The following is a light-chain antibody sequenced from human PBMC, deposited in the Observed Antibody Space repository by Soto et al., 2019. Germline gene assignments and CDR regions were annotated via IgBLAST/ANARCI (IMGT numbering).Light chain of an antibody. Sequence: QPASVSGSPGQSITISCTGTSSDVGGYNYVSWYQQHPGKAPKLMIYEVRNRPSGISNRFSGSKSGYTASLTISGLQAEDEADYYCSSYTSAGTLVFGGGTKLTVL. J-gene: IGLJ2*01. V-gene: IGLV2-14*01. CDR1: SSDVGGYNY. CDR3: SSYTSAGTLV. CDR2: EVR.